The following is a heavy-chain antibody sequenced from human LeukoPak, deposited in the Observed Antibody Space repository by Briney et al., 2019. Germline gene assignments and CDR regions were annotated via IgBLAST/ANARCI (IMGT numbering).Heavy chain of an antibody. D-gene: IGHD3-9*01. CDR1: GGSISGYY. V-gene: IGHV4-34*01. J-gene: IGHJ6*02. Sequence: SETLSLTCAVYGGSISGYYWSWIRQPPGKGLEWIGEINHSGSTNYNPSLKSRVTISADTSKNHFSLKLSSVTAADTAVYSCARSVYDISSYYYGMDVWGQGTTVTVSS. CDR2: INHSGST. CDR3: ARSVYDISSYYYGMDV.